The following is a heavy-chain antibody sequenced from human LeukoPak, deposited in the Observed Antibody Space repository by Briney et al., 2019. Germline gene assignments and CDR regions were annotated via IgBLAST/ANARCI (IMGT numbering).Heavy chain of an antibody. J-gene: IGHJ4*02. CDR1: GGTFSSYA. D-gene: IGHD3-22*01. Sequence: SVKVSCKASGGTFSSYAISWVRQAPGQGLEWMGGIIPIFGTANYAQKFQGRVTITADESTSTAYMELSSLRSEDTAVYYCARGPPYYYDSSGYYFDYWGQGTLVTVSS. CDR2: IIPIFGTA. V-gene: IGHV1-69*13. CDR3: ARGPPYYYDSSGYYFDY.